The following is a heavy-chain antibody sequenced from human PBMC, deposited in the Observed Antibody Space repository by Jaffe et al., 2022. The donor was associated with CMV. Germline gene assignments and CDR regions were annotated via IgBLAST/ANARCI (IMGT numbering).Heavy chain of an antibody. Sequence: QVHLVESGGGVVQPGRSLRLSCEASGFTFSSFGMHWVRQAPGKGLEWVAVSWFDGRNRNYADSVKGRFTISRDTSKNTVHLQMNSLRVEDTAVYYCARDSGGGMYPGWFIFRGQGTLVTVSS. CDR3: ARDSGGGMYPGWFIF. CDR2: SWFDGRNR. D-gene: IGHD3-10*01. J-gene: IGHJ4*02. V-gene: IGHV3-33*01. CDR1: GFTFSSFG.